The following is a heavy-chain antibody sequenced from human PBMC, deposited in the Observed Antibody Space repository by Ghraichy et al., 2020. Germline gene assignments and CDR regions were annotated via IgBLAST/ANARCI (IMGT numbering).Heavy chain of an antibody. CDR2: ITTKSGNT. J-gene: IGHJ5*02. CDR3: ARGINWFDP. Sequence: ALVKVSCKASGYTFISYGITWVRQAPGQGLEWMGWITTKSGNTQYARKFQGRVTMTTDTSTSTAYMELRSLRSDDTALYYCARGINWFDPWGQGTLVTVSS. CDR1: GYTFISYG. V-gene: IGHV1-18*01.